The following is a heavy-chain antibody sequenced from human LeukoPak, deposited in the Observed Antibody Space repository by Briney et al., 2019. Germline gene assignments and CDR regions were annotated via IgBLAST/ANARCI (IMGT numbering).Heavy chain of an antibody. D-gene: IGHD3-10*01. CDR3: ARDQIALWFGEFPSDLENWFDP. CDR2: INPNSGGT. V-gene: IGHV1-2*02. CDR1: GYTFTGYY. J-gene: IGHJ5*02. Sequence: GASVKVSCKASGYTFTGYYIHWVRQAPGQGLEWMGWINPNSGGTNYAQKFQGRVTMTRDTSISTAYMDLSRLRSDDTAVYYCARDQIALWFGEFPSDLENWFDPWGQGTLVTVSS.